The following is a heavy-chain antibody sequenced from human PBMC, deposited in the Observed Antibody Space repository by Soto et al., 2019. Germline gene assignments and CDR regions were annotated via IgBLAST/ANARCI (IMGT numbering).Heavy chain of an antibody. CDR3: ARGGAYYDILTGYSRSTFDY. J-gene: IGHJ4*02. Sequence: ASVKVSCKASGYTFTGYYMHWVRQAPGQGLEWMGWINPNSGGTNYAQKFQGWVTMTRDTSISTAYMELSRPRSDDTAVYYCARGGAYYDILTGYSRSTFDYWGQGTLVTVSS. CDR1: GYTFTGYY. D-gene: IGHD3-9*01. V-gene: IGHV1-2*04. CDR2: INPNSGGT.